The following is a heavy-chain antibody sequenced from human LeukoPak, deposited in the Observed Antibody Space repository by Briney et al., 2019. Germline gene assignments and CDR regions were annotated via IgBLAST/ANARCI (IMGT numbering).Heavy chain of an antibody. CDR3: CGCEGYGSPDNRFDP. CDR1: GFTFSSYA. V-gene: IGHV3-30*04. CDR2: ISYDGSNK. D-gene: IGHD6-13*01. Sequence: PGGSLRLSCAASGFTFSSYAMHWVRQAPGKGLEWVAVISYDGSNKYYADSVKGRFTISRDNSKNTLYLQMNSLRAEDTAVYCCCGCEGYGSPDNRFDPWGQGTLVTVSS. J-gene: IGHJ5*02.